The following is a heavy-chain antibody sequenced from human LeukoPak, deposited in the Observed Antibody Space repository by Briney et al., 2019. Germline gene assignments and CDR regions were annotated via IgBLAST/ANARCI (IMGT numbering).Heavy chain of an antibody. CDR1: GASISSDY. Sequence: SETLSLTCTVSGASISSDYWNWIRQPPGKGLEWIGYIYYSGSTNYNPSLKSRVTISVDTSKNQFSLKLSSVTAADTAVYYCARVGTCSSTSCYHDAFDIWGQGTMVTVSS. D-gene: IGHD2-2*01. CDR2: IYYSGST. J-gene: IGHJ3*02. V-gene: IGHV4-59*01. CDR3: ARVGTCSSTSCYHDAFDI.